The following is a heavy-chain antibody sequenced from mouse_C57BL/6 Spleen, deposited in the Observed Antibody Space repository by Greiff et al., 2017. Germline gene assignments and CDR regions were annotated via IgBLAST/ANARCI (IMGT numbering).Heavy chain of an antibody. CDR3: AGYYDYDGTPFDY. CDR2: ISSGGSYT. V-gene: IGHV5-6*01. J-gene: IGHJ3*01. D-gene: IGHD2-4*01. CDR1: GFTFSSYG. Sequence: EVQRLESGGDLVKPGGSVKLSCTASGFTFSSYGMSWVRQTPDQRLEWVATISSGGSYTYYHDSVKGQVTITRDNAKNTRYMQMSSLKSEDTAMYYWAGYYDYDGTPFDYWGQGTLVTVSA.